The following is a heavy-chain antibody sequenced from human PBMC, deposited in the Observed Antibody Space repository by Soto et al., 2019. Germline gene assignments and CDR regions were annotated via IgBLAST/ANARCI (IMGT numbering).Heavy chain of an antibody. Sequence: EVQLVESGGGLVKPGGSLRLSCAASGFTFSSYSMNWVRQAPGKGLEWVSFISSSSSYIYYADSVKGRFTISRDNAKNSRYLQMNSLRAEDTAVYYCARDKSRDTAMGRFDYWCQGTLVTVSS. J-gene: IGHJ4*02. D-gene: IGHD5-18*01. CDR2: ISSSSSYI. CDR3: ARDKSRDTAMGRFDY. V-gene: IGHV3-21*01. CDR1: GFTFSSYS.